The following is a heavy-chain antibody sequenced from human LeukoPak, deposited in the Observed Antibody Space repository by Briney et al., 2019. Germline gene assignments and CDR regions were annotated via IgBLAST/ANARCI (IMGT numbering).Heavy chain of an antibody. D-gene: IGHD6-13*01. J-gene: IGHJ4*02. CDR2: IKEDGSTR. CDR3: ARIGYSSSSLDY. CDR1: GFTFSNYW. Sequence: VQPGGSLRLSCAASGFTFSNYWMTWVRQAPGKGLEWVANIKEDGSTRYLVDSVKGRFTISRDNAKNSVYLQMNSLRAEDTAVYYCARIGYSSSSLDYWGQGTQVTVSS. V-gene: IGHV3-7*04.